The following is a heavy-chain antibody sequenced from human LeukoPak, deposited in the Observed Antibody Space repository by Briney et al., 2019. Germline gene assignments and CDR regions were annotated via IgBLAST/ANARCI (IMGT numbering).Heavy chain of an antibody. CDR1: GGSISSSSYY. J-gene: IGHJ4*02. V-gene: IGHV4-39*01. CDR3: ARQGPGIQPDY. Sequence: SETLSLTCTVSGGSISSSSYYWGWIRQPPGKGLEWIGSIYYSGSTYYNPSLKSRVTISVDTSKNQFSLKLSSVTAADTAVYYRARQGPGIQPDYWGQGTLVTVSS. D-gene: IGHD5-18*01. CDR2: IYYSGST.